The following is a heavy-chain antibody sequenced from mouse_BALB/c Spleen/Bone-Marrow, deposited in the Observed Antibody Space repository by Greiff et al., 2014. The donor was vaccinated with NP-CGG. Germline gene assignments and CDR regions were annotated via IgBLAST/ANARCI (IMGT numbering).Heavy chain of an antibody. D-gene: IGHD1-1*01. CDR1: GYSITSGYV. J-gene: IGHJ2*01. V-gene: IGHV3-1*02. Sequence: VQLQQSGPDLVKPSQSLSLTCTVSGYSITSGYVWYLIRQFPGNILEWMGYIHYSGNTYYNPFLKSRISITRDTSKNQFFLQLNSVSTEDTATYFCVRETKVVADFDYWGQGTTLTVSS. CDR2: IHYSGNT. CDR3: VRETKVVADFDY.